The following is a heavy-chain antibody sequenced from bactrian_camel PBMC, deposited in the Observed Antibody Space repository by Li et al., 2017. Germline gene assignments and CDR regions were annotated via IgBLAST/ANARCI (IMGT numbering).Heavy chain of an antibody. D-gene: IGHD2*01. CDR3: AASLGRTFCTRSLYFFTPPRSSRS. V-gene: IGHV3S53*01. Sequence: HVQLVESGGGEVQAGGSLKLTCVASSSVYCMGWFRHPPGKREMREAVATIDTDGGTFYAASVKGRFTISRDTAKNTIYLQMNNLKPEDTARYYCAASLGRTFCTRSLYFFTPPRSSRSGARGPRSPSP. CDR1: SSVYC. J-gene: IGHJ4*01. CDR2: IDTDGGT.